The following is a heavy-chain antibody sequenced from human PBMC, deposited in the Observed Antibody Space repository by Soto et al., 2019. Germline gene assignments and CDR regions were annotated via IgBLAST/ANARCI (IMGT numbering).Heavy chain of an antibody. D-gene: IGHD3-16*02. J-gene: IGHJ4*02. Sequence: EVQLVESGGGLVQPGGSLRLSCAASGFTFSSYSMNWVRQAPGKGLEWVSYISSSSSTKYYADSVKGRFTISRDNDKNSLYLQMNSLRDEDTAVYFCAGLAWGSYRGDYWGQGTQVTVSS. CDR1: GFTFSSYS. CDR2: ISSSSSTK. V-gene: IGHV3-48*02. CDR3: AGLAWGSYRGDY.